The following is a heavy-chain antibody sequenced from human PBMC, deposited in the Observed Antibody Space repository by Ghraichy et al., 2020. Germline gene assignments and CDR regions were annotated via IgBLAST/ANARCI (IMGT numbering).Heavy chain of an antibody. CDR2: ISGSGGST. J-gene: IGHJ4*02. D-gene: IGHD6-19*01. V-gene: IGHV3-23*01. CDR1: GFTFSSYA. Sequence: GESLNISCAASGFTFSSYAMSWVRQAPGKGLEWVSAISGSGGSTYYADSVKGRFTISRDNSKNTLYLQMNSLRAEETAVYYCAKDSSGWLYYFDYWSQGTLVTVSS. CDR3: AKDSSGWLYYFDY.